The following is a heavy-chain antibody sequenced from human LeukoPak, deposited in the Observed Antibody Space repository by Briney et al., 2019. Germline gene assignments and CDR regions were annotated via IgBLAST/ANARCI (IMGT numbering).Heavy chain of an antibody. CDR1: GGTFSSYA. Sequence: GASVKVSCKASGGTFSSYAISWVRQAPGQGLEWMGGITPIFGTANYAQKFQGRVTITADESTSTAYMELSSLRSEDTAVYYCARVDDIVVVPAAMGVRSGAYYYYGMDVWGKGTTVTVSS. CDR2: ITPIFGTA. J-gene: IGHJ6*04. V-gene: IGHV1-69*13. D-gene: IGHD2-2*01. CDR3: ARVDDIVVVPAAMGVRSGAYYYYGMDV.